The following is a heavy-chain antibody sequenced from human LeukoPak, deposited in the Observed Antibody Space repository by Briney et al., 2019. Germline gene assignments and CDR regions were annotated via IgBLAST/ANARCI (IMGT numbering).Heavy chain of an antibody. CDR1: GFTFGDYA. CDR3: TRGGVLTYYYGSGSYYNIGYYYMDV. CDR2: IRSKAYGGTT. V-gene: IGHV3-49*04. D-gene: IGHD3-10*01. J-gene: IGHJ6*03. Sequence: GGSLRLSCTASGFTFGDYAMSWVRQAPGKVLEWIGFIRSKAYGGTTEYAESVKGRFTISRDDSKSIAYLQMNSLKTEDTAVYYCTRGGVLTYYYGSGSYYNIGYYYMDVWGKGTTVTISS.